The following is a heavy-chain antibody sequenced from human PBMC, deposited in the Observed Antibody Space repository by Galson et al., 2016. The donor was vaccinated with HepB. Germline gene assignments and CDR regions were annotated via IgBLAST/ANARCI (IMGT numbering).Heavy chain of an antibody. CDR2: ITAYGDSN. D-gene: IGHD3-22*01. Sequence: SLRLSCAGSGFNFGTYAMHWVRQTLGKGLEWVAVITAYGDSNNYADSVKGRFTISRDNSNNTLFLHMNSLRTEDTAVYFCGKPYNFASCGSPGHWGQGTLVTVSS. V-gene: IGHV3-30*18. CDR1: GFNFGTYA. CDR3: GKPYNFASCGSPGH. J-gene: IGHJ4*02.